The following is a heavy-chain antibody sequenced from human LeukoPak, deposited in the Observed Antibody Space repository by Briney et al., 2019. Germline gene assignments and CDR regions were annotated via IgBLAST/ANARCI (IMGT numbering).Heavy chain of an antibody. J-gene: IGHJ3*02. CDR1: GGSISSYY. CDR2: IYYSGST. Sequence: SETLSLTCTVSGGSISSYYWSWIRQPPGTGLEWIGYIYYSGSTNYNPSLRSRVTISVDTSKNQFSLKLSSVTAADTAVYYCARETHCSSTSCYAFDIWGQGTMVTVSS. V-gene: IGHV4-59*01. D-gene: IGHD2-2*01. CDR3: ARETHCSSTSCYAFDI.